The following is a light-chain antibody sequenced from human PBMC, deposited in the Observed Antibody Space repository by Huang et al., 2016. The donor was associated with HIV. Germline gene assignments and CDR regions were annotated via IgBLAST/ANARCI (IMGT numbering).Light chain of an antibody. CDR1: RHIYSY. Sequence: DIQMTQSPSSLSASIGDRVTITCRASRHIYSYLNWYQHRPGKAPKPLIYDAANLEVGVPSRFSGSGSGRNFTLIISSLQPEDFATYYCQQYDSLPRTFGPGTKV. CDR2: DAA. CDR3: QQYDSLPRT. V-gene: IGKV1-33*01. J-gene: IGKJ3*01.